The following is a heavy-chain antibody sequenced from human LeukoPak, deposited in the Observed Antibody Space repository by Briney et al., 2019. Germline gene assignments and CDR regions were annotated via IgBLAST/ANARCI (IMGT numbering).Heavy chain of an antibody. CDR2: INHSGST. D-gene: IGHD4-23*01. CDR3: ASEGDWCDGNSMGACDY. Sequence: SETLSLTCAVYGGSFRGYYWSWIRQPPGKGLEWIGEINHSGSTNYNPSLKSRVTISVDTSKNQFSLKLSSVTAADTAVYYCASEGDWCDGNSMGACDYWGQGTLVTVSS. V-gene: IGHV4-34*01. J-gene: IGHJ4*02. CDR1: GGSFRGYY.